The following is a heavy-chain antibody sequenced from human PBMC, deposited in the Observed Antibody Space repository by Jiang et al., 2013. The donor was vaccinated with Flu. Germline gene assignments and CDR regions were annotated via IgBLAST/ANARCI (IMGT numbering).Heavy chain of an antibody. V-gene: IGHV2-70*11. CDR2: IDWDDDK. D-gene: IGHD5-18*01. CDR1: GFSLSTSGMC. Sequence: KPTQTLTLTCTFSGFSLSTSGMCVSWIRQPPGKALEWLARIDWDDDKYYSTSLKTRLTISKDTSKNQVVLTMTNMDPVDTATYYCARQDGDTAMVTWFDPWGQGTLVTVSS. J-gene: IGHJ5*02. CDR3: ARQDGDTAMVTWFDP.